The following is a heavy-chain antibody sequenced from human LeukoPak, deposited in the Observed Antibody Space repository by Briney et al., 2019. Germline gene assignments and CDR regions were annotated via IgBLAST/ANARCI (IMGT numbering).Heavy chain of an antibody. Sequence: SETLTLTCTVSGASVTDYYWSWIRKSPGKGLEWISYIHHSGNSDYNPSLRSRVTTSLDTSKNQFSLNLISVTAADTAVYYCTRGHWGLQSWSQGTLVTVSS. V-gene: IGHV4-59*02. D-gene: IGHD7-27*01. CDR1: GASVTDYY. CDR2: IHHSGNS. J-gene: IGHJ5*02. CDR3: TRGHWGLQS.